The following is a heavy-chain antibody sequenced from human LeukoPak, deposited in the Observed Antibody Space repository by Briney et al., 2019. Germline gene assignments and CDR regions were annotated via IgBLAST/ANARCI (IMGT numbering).Heavy chain of an antibody. CDR1: GHSFSNYW. Sequence: PGESLKISCKGSGHSFSNYWIAWVRQLPGKGLEWMGIIYPVDSDTSYSPSFQGQVTISADKSISTAYLQWSSLKASDTAMYFCARLDTSGSDYFQYWGQGTLVTVSS. V-gene: IGHV5-51*01. CDR2: IYPVDSDT. D-gene: IGHD6-19*01. CDR3: ARLDTSGSDYFQY. J-gene: IGHJ1*01.